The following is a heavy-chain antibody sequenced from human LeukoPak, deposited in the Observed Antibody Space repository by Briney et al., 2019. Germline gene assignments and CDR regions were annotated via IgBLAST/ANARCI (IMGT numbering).Heavy chain of an antibody. CDR1: GFTFSSYA. CDR3: AKPGSSTVPFDH. J-gene: IGHJ4*02. V-gene: IGHV3-23*01. CDR2: IGSSGDST. D-gene: IGHD6-6*01. Sequence: VGSLRLSCAASGFTFSSYAMSWVRQAPGKGLEWVSTIGSSGDSTYYADSVKGRFTISRDSSKNTLHPQMKSLRAEDTAVYFWAKPGSSTVPFDHWGQGTLVTVSS.